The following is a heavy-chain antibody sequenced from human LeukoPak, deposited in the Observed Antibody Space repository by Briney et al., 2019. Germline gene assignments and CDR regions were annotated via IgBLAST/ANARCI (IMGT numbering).Heavy chain of an antibody. D-gene: IGHD1-26*01. CDR1: EYTFTGYY. CDR2: INPNSGDT. J-gene: IGHJ4*02. V-gene: IGHV1-2*02. Sequence: GASVKVSCKASEYTFTGYYMNWVRQAPGQGLEWMGWINPNSGDTIYAQKFQGRVTMTRDTSISTAYMELSRLRSDDTAVYYCARMEGLYSGSYNFDYWGQGTLVTVSS. CDR3: ARMEGLYSGSYNFDY.